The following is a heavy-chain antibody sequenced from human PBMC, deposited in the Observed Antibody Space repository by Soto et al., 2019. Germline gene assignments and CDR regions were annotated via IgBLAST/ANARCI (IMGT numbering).Heavy chain of an antibody. V-gene: IGHV4-59*08. CDR1: GGSISTYY. Sequence: PSEILSLTCTVSGGSISTYYWSWIRLPPGKGLEWIGYMDYSGSTNYNPSLKSRVTISVDTSKNQYSLKLSSVTAADTAVYYCARQREAYSSYVYYYYYMDVWGKGTTVTVSS. D-gene: IGHD4-4*01. CDR3: ARQREAYSSYVYYYYYMDV. J-gene: IGHJ6*03. CDR2: MDYSGST.